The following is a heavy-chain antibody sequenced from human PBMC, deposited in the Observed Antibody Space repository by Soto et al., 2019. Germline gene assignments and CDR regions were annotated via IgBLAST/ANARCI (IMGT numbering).Heavy chain of an antibody. J-gene: IGHJ5*02. CDR3: ARQGRYFDYWFDP. CDR1: GGTFSSYA. CDR2: IIPIFGTA. V-gene: IGHV1-69*13. Sequence: SVKVSCKASGGTFSSYAISWVRQAPGQGLEWMGGIIPIFGTANYAQKFQGRVTITADESTSTAYMELSSLRSEDTAVYYCARQGRYFDYWFDPWGQGTLVTVSS. D-gene: IGHD3-9*01.